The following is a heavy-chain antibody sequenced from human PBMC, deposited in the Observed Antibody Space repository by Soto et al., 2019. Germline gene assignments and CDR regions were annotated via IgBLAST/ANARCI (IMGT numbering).Heavy chain of an antibody. D-gene: IGHD6-19*01. V-gene: IGHV2-5*02. Sequence: ITLKESVPTLVKPTQTLTLTCTFSGVSLSSSAVGVGWNRQPPGKTPEWLAHIYWDGDKQYSPSLKSRLTTTKDTYKNQVVLTMTNMDVVDTATYSCARGSGWLRDYWGQGILVTVSS. CDR3: ARGSGWLRDY. J-gene: IGHJ4*02. CDR1: GVSLSSSAVG. CDR2: IYWDGDK.